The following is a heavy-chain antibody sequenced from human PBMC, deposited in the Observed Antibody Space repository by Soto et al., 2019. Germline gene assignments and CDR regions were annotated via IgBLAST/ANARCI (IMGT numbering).Heavy chain of an antibody. Sequence: ASVKVSCKASGGTFSSYAISWVRQAPGQGLEWMGGIIPIFGTANYAQKFQGRVTITADKSTSTAYMELSSLRAEDSASYYCAKEDTSSGSLDYWGQGALVTVSS. CDR3: AKEDTSSGSLDY. J-gene: IGHJ4*02. D-gene: IGHD6-19*01. CDR2: IIPIFGTA. V-gene: IGHV1-69*06. CDR1: GGTFSSYA.